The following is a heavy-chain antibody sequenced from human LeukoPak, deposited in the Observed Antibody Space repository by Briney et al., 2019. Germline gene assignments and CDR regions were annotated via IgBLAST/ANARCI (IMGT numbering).Heavy chain of an antibody. V-gene: IGHV1-2*02. CDR3: ARAANLGYCSSTSCYKINNWFDP. D-gene: IGHD2-2*02. CDR2: INPNSGGT. Sequence: GASVKVSCKASGYTFTSYYMHWVRQAPGQGLEWMGWINPNSGGTNYAQKFQGRVTMTRDTSISTAYMELSRLRSDDTAVYYCARAANLGYCSSTSCYKINNWFDPWGQGTLVTVSS. J-gene: IGHJ5*02. CDR1: GYTFTSYY.